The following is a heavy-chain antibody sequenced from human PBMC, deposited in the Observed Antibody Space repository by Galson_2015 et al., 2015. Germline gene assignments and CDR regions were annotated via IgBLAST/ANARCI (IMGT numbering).Heavy chain of an antibody. D-gene: IGHD3-3*01. Sequence: SLRLSCAASEFTFSSYYMSWVRQAPGKGLEWVSSISSTTTYIYYADPVKGRFTISRDNAKNSLYLQMNSLGAEDTAVYYCARQRSAYDSWCCYSPTRLAYWCPGRLVNVS. V-gene: IGHV3-21*01. CDR1: EFTFSSYY. CDR3: ARQRSAYDSWCCYSPTRLAY. J-gene: IGHJ4*01. CDR2: ISSTTTYI.